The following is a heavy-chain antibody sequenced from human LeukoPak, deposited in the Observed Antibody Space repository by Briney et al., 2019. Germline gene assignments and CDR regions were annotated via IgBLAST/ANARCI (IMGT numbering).Heavy chain of an antibody. J-gene: IGHJ3*02. CDR1: GFTFSSYA. CDR2: ISGSGGST. Sequence: GGSLRLSCAASGFTFSSYAMSWVRQAPGKGLEWVSAISGSGGSTYYADSVKGSFTISRDNSKNTLYLQINSLRAEDTAVYYCAKERQYYDSSGPDAFDIWGQGTVVTVSS. CDR3: AKERQYYDSSGPDAFDI. D-gene: IGHD3-22*01. V-gene: IGHV3-23*01.